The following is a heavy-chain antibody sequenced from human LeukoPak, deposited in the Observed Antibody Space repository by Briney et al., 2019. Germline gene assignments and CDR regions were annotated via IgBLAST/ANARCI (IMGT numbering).Heavy chain of an antibody. Sequence: VASVKVSCKASGGSFSNYVITWVRQAPGQGLEWMGGIIPIFGTANYAQKFQGRVTITADESTSTAYMELSSLRSEDTAVYYCARDRSGIAEYYFDYWGQGTLVTVSS. J-gene: IGHJ4*02. CDR3: ARDRSGIAEYYFDY. V-gene: IGHV1-69*13. CDR1: GGSFSNYV. D-gene: IGHD6-13*01. CDR2: IIPIFGTA.